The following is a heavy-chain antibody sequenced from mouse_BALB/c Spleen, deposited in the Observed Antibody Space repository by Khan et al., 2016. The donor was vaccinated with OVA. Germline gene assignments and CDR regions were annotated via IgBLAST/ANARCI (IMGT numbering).Heavy chain of an antibody. V-gene: IGHV1-9*01. J-gene: IGHJ2*01. CDR1: GFTFSNYW. CDR2: ILPGSGDT. D-gene: IGHD1-1*01. CDR3: ALYGSRGDY. Sequence: QVQLQQPGAELMKPGASVKISCKATGFTFSNYWIEWVKQRPGHGLEWIGQILPGSGDTNYNEKFEGTATYTADTSSNTAYMQLSSLTSEDSAVYYCALYGSRGDYWGQGTTLTVSS.